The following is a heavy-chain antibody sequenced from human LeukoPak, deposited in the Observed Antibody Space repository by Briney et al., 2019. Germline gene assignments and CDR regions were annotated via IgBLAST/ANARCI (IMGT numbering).Heavy chain of an antibody. CDR1: GYTFTNYG. V-gene: IGHV1-18*01. J-gene: IGHJ4*02. D-gene: IGHD5-18*01. Sequence: ASVKVSCKASGYTFTNYGISWVRQAPGHGLEWMGWISPYNGNTNYAQNLQGRVTMTTDTSTSTAYMGLRSLRSDDTAVYYCARDIGYNYGSYFFDYWGQGTLVTVSS. CDR2: ISPYNGNT. CDR3: ARDIGYNYGSYFFDY.